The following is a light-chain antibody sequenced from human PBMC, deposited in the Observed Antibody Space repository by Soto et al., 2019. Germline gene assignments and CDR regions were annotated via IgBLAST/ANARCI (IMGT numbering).Light chain of an antibody. CDR3: ISYRSGTTLV. Sequence: QSALTQPASVSGSPGQSISISCTGTSSDVGGYNYVSWYQQHPGKAPKLIIYEVTNRPPEVSNRFSGSKSGNTASLTISGLQAEDEADYYCISYRSGTTLVFGGGTKVTVL. V-gene: IGLV2-14*01. CDR1: SSDVGGYNY. J-gene: IGLJ3*02. CDR2: EVT.